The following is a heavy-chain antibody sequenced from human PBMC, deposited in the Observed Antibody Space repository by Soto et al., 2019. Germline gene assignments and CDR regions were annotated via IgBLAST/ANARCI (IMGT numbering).Heavy chain of an antibody. Sequence: SETLSLTCSVSGGSIRTTSYYWAWIRQPPGKGLEWVGSIYYNGFTYYNPSLKSRLTISVDTSKHQFSLRLSSVTAADTALYYCARQDDFWSGYNSFDPWGQGTLVTVS. V-gene: IGHV4-39*01. D-gene: IGHD3-3*01. CDR1: GGSIRTTSYY. CDR3: ARQDDFWSGYNSFDP. J-gene: IGHJ5*02. CDR2: IYYNGFT.